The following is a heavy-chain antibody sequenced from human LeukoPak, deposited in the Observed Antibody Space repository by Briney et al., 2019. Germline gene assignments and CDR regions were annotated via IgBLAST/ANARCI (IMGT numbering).Heavy chain of an antibody. Sequence: SETLPLTCTVSGGSISSYYWSWIRQPTGKGLEWIGYVYYSGSTNYNPSLKSRVTISVDTSKNQFFLKLSSVTAADTAVYYCARGSPSLFDYWGQGTLVTVSS. CDR3: ARGSPSLFDY. CDR2: VYYSGST. J-gene: IGHJ4*02. CDR1: GGSISSYY. V-gene: IGHV4-59*01.